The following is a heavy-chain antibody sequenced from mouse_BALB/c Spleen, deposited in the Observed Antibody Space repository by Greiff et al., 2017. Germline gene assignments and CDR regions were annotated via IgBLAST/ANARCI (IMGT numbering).Heavy chain of an antibody. CDR2: ISYSGST. J-gene: IGHJ1*01. CDR1: GYSITSDYA. V-gene: IGHV3-2*02. CDR3: ARKGDYYGSSYVGYWYFDV. D-gene: IGHD1-1*01. Sequence: VQLKESGPGLVKPSQSLSLTCTVTGYSITSDYAWNWIRQFPGNKLEWMGYISYSGSTSYNPSLKSRISITRDTSKNQFFLQLNSVTTEDTATYYCARKGDYYGSSYVGYWYFDVWGAGTTVTVSS.